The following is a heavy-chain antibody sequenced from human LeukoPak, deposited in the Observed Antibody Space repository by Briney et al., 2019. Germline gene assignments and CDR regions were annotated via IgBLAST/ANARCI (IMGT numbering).Heavy chain of an antibody. D-gene: IGHD3-3*01. J-gene: IGHJ6*02. CDR3: ARESALITIFGVVIPQHYYYYGMDV. CDR1: GYTFTSYY. Sequence: ASVKVSCKASGYTFTSYYMHWVRQAPGQGLEWMGIINPSGGSTSYAQKFQGRVTMTRDTSTSTVYMELSSLRSEDTAVYYCARESALITIFGVVIPQHYYYYGMDVWGQGTTVTVSS. V-gene: IGHV1-46*01. CDR2: INPSGGST.